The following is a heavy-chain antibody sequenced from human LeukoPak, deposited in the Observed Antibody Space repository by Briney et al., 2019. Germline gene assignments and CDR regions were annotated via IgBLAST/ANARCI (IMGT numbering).Heavy chain of an antibody. Sequence: PGGSPRLSCTSSGFTFSSDAMTRVRQAPGKGLEWVSSISGSGDGTYYADSVKGRFTISRDNSKNTLYLQMNSLRAEDTAVYYCANKPAGFDPWGQGTLVTVSS. CDR2: ISGSGDGT. D-gene: IGHD1-14*01. CDR3: ANKPAGFDP. CDR1: GFTFSSDA. V-gene: IGHV3-23*01. J-gene: IGHJ5*02.